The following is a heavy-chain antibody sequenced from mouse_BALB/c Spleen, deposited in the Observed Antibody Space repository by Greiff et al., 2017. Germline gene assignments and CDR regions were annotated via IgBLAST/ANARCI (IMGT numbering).Heavy chain of an antibody. CDR2: ISYDGSN. CDR1: GYSITSGYY. Sequence: EVQVVESGPGLVKPSQSLSLTCSVTGYSITSGYYWNWIRQFPGNKLEWMGYISYDGSNNYNPSLKNRISITRDTSKNQFFLKLNSVTTEDTATYYSARGGDGVAYGGQGTLVTVSA. V-gene: IGHV3-6*02. D-gene: IGHD1-2*01. CDR3: ARGGDGVAY. J-gene: IGHJ3*01.